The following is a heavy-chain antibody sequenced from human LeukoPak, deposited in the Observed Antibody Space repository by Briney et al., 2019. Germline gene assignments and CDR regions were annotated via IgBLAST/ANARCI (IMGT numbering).Heavy chain of an antibody. J-gene: IGHJ4*02. CDR2: IGGDGIA. CDR3: AKDRANWAIDD. D-gene: IGHD3-16*01. CDR1: GVTFTDHP. Sequence: GRSLRLSCVASGVTFTDHPMNWVRQAPGKGLEWISYIGGDGIAFYADSVKGRFTASKDDARKSMYLQMNSLRVEDTAVYYCAKDRANWAIDDWGQGTQVTVSS. V-gene: IGHV3-69-1*01.